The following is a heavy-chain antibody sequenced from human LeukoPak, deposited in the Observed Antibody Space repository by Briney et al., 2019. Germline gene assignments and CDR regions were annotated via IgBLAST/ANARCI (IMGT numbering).Heavy chain of an antibody. Sequence: SETLSLTCAVYGGSFSGYYWSWIRQPPGKGLEWIGEINHSGSTNYNPSLKSRVTISVDTSKNQFSLKLSSVTAADTAVYYCVRVIAGSGSYFGDYWGQGTLATVSS. V-gene: IGHV4-34*01. CDR1: GGSFSGYY. J-gene: IGHJ4*02. D-gene: IGHD1-26*01. CDR3: VRVIAGSGSYFGDY. CDR2: INHSGST.